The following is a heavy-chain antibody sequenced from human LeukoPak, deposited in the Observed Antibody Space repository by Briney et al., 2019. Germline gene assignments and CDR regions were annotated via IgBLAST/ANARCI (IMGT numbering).Heavy chain of an antibody. V-gene: IGHV2-5*01. CDR2: IYWNDDK. J-gene: IGHJ4*02. Sequence: SGPTLVNPTQTLTLTCTFSGFSLTTRGVGVGWIRQPPGKALEWLALIYWNDDKRYSPSLKSRLTLTKDTSKNHVVLTMTNMDPVDTATYYCAHTWFGEFPGYFDYWGQGTLVTVSS. CDR1: GFSLTTRGVG. D-gene: IGHD3-10*01. CDR3: AHTWFGEFPGYFDY.